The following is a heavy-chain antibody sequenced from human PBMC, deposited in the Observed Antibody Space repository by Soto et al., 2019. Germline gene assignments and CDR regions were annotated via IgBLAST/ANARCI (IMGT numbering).Heavy chain of an antibody. CDR1: GFTFRSYG. CDR2: IWYDGSNK. J-gene: IGHJ4*02. Sequence: GGSLRLSCAASGFTFRSYGMHLVRQAPGKGLEWVAVIWYDGSNKYYADSVKGRFTISRDNSKNTLYLQMNSLRAEDTAVYYCAREPSDYDYVWGSYRYSFESYFDYWGQGTLVTVSS. D-gene: IGHD3-16*02. CDR3: AREPSDYDYVWGSYRYSFESYFDY. V-gene: IGHV3-33*01.